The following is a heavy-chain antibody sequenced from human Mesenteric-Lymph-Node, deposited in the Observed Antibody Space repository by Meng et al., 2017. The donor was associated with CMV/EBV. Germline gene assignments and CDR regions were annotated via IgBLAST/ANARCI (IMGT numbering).Heavy chain of an antibody. CDR1: GYTFTSHH. J-gene: IGHJ4*02. V-gene: IGHV1-8*01. D-gene: IGHD5-24*01. Sequence: ASVKVSCKASGYTFTSHHVNWVRQAAGQGLEWMGWIDPNTGDTGCTQKFQGRVTMTENTSITTAYIELSGLTSDDTAVYYCARGDAYNLHWGQGTLVTVSS. CDR3: ARGDAYNLH. CDR2: IDPNTGDT.